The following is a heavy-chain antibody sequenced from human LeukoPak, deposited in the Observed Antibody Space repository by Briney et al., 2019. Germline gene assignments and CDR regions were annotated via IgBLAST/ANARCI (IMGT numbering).Heavy chain of an antibody. CDR1: GFTFSSYS. J-gene: IGHJ5*02. V-gene: IGHV3-21*01. Sequence: GGSLRLSCAASGFTFSSYSMNWVRQAPGKGLEWVSSISSSSSYIYYADSVKGRFTISRDNAKNSLYLQMNSLRAEDTAVYYCAGGGGIAVAGWFDPWGQGTLVTVSS. CDR2: ISSSSSYI. CDR3: AGGGGIAVAGWFDP. D-gene: IGHD6-19*01.